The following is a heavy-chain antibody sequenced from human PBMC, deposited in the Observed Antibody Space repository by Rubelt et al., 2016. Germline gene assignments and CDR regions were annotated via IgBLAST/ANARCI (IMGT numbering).Heavy chain of an antibody. CDR2: IYYSGTT. CDR3: AGDPIYGMDV. V-gene: IGHV4-39*07. Sequence: QLQLQESGPGLVRPSETLSLTCTVSGGSIESTAYSWGWIRQPPGKGLEWIATIYYSGTTYYNASLKSRVTISVDKSKNQFSLKLSSVTDADSAGYYCAGDPIYGMDVWGQGTTVTVSS. J-gene: IGHJ6*02. CDR1: GGSIESTAYS.